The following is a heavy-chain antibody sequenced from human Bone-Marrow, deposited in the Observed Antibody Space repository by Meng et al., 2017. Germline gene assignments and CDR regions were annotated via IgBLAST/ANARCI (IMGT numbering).Heavy chain of an antibody. CDR2: IIPIFGTA. Sequence: SVKVSCEASGGTFSSYAISWVRQAPGQGLEWMGGIIPIFGTANYAQKFQGRVTITTDESTSTAYMELSSLRSEDTAVYYCARGIVVVPAGYGMDVWGQGTTVTVSS. CDR1: GGTFSSYA. D-gene: IGHD2-2*01. J-gene: IGHJ6*02. CDR3: ARGIVVVPAGYGMDV. V-gene: IGHV1-69*05.